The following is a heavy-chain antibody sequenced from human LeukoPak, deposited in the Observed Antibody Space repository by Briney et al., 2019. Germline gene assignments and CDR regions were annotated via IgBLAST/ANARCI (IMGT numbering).Heavy chain of an antibody. CDR3: VRDLACSGGSCYFLGGAFDI. Sequence: ASLRVCCKAAGYTFTGYYMHWVGEAPGRPLGWVGWINPNCGGIDYAQTIRARVTMTRDTSISTGYRELSRLISDDTHVHYYVRDLACSGGSCYFLGGAFDIGGQATMVTV. J-gene: IGHJ3*02. V-gene: IGHV1-2*02. CDR2: INPNCGGI. D-gene: IGHD2-15*01. CDR1: GYTFTGYY.